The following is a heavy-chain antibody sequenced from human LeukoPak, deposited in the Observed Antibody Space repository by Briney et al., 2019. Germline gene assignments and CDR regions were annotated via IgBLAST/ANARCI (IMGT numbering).Heavy chain of an antibody. J-gene: IGHJ6*03. V-gene: IGHV3-74*01. Sequence: PGGSLRLSCAASGFTFSGYWMHWVRQAPGKGLVWVSRINTDGSSTSYADSVKGRFIISRDYTKNTLHLEMNSLRAEDTAVYYCARAPRYYYMDVWGKGTTVTVSS. CDR2: INTDGSST. CDR3: ARAPRYYYMDV. CDR1: GFTFSGYW.